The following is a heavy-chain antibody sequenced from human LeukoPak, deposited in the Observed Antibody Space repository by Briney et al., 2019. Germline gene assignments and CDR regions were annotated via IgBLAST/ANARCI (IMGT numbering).Heavy chain of an antibody. CDR1: GFTFSSYA. D-gene: IGHD3-22*01. CDR2: INGGGVNT. Sequence: PGGSLRLSCAASGFTFSSYAMSWVRQAPGKGLEWVSTINGGGVNTHYADSVGGRFTISRDNSKNTLFLQMNSLRAEDTAVYYCAKDYYYDPVDAFDVWGQGTMVSVSS. V-gene: IGHV3-23*01. CDR3: AKDYYYDPVDAFDV. J-gene: IGHJ3*01.